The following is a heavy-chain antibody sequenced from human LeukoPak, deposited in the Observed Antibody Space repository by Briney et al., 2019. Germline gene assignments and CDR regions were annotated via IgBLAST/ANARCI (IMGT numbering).Heavy chain of an antibody. J-gene: IGHJ6*03. CDR3: GRCAGTPQYYYYYYYMDV. D-gene: IGHD1/OR15-1a*01. Sequence: GGSLRLSCTSPGFTFNDYFMSWIRQAPGKGLEWVSYISISGTTIYYADSVKGRFTISRDNAKNTLYLQMKNLRPEDTAVYYCGRCAGTPQYYYYYYYMDVWGKGTTVTVSS. CDR1: GFTFNDYF. CDR2: ISISGTTI. V-gene: IGHV3-11*04.